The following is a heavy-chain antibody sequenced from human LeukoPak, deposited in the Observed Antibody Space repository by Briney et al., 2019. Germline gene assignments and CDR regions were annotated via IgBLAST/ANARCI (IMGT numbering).Heavy chain of an antibody. Sequence: GGSLRLSCAASGFTFDDYAMHWVRQAPGKGLEWVSGISWNSGSIGYADSVKGRFTISRDNAKNSLYLQMNSLRAEDTALYYCAKEGLGIWFGESLGSYYFDYWGQGTLVTVSS. CDR3: AKEGLGIWFGESLGSYYFDY. V-gene: IGHV3-9*01. CDR1: GFTFDDYA. CDR2: ISWNSGSI. J-gene: IGHJ4*02. D-gene: IGHD3-10*01.